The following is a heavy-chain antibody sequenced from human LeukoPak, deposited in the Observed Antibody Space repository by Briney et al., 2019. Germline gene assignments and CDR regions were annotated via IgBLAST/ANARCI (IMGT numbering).Heavy chain of an antibody. CDR2: IIPLFGIA. Sequence: SVRVSCKASGGTFSSSAISWVRQAPGQGLEWMGRIIPLFGIANYAQKFRGRVTITADKSTSTAYMELSSLRSEDTAVYYCARVEGLGATTVGFDYWGQGTLVTVSS. D-gene: IGHD1-26*01. J-gene: IGHJ4*02. V-gene: IGHV1-69*04. CDR1: GGTFSSSA. CDR3: ARVEGLGATTVGFDY.